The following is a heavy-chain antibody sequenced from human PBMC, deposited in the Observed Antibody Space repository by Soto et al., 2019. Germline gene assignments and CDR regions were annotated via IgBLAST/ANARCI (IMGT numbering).Heavy chain of an antibody. CDR2: ISGSADTT. CDR1: GFTFSSYA. J-gene: IGHJ4*02. Sequence: EVQLLESGGGLVQPGGSLRLSCAASGFTFSSYAMNWVRQAPGKGLEWVSAISGSADTTHFADSVKGRFTISRDNSKNTLYLQMNSLRAEDTAVYYCARDRSYYDSSGSYSPPYWGQGTLVTVSS. V-gene: IGHV3-23*01. D-gene: IGHD3-22*01. CDR3: ARDRSYYDSSGSYSPPY.